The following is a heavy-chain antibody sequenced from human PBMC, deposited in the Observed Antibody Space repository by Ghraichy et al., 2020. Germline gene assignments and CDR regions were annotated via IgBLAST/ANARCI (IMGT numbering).Heavy chain of an antibody. CDR3: ARVDWNPDY. CDR2: IYRSGTT. Sequence: SETLSLTCAVSGYSISSGYHWGWIRQPPGKGLEWIGNIYRSGTTYYNPSLKSRVTISVDTFKNQFSLKVSSVTAADTAVYYCARVDWNPDYWGQGTLVTVSS. CDR1: GYSISSGYH. V-gene: IGHV4-38-2*01. J-gene: IGHJ4*02. D-gene: IGHD1-1*01.